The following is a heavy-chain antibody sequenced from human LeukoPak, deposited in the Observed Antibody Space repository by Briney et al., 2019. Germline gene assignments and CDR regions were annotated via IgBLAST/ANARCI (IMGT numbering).Heavy chain of an antibody. CDR2: INHSGST. Sequence: PGGSLRLSCAASGFTFSSYAMSWIRQPPGKGLEWIGEINHSGSTNYNPSLKSRVTISVDTSKNQFSLKLSSVTAADTAVYYCARRGNSWLTNWGQGTLVTVSS. J-gene: IGHJ4*02. V-gene: IGHV4-34*01. CDR1: GFTFSSYA. D-gene: IGHD6-13*01. CDR3: ARRGNSWLTN.